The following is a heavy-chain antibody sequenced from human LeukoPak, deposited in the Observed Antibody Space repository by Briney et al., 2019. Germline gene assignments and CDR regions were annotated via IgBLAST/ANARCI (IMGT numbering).Heavy chain of an antibody. J-gene: IGHJ2*01. CDR2: ISGSGSNT. Sequence: GGSLRLSCAASGFTFGSYGMTWVRQAPGKGLEWVSAISGSGSNTYYADSVKGRFTISRDNSKNTLYLQMNSLRAEDTAVYYCAKSFGGYCSGGSCYPGYFDLWGRGTLVTVSS. D-gene: IGHD2-15*01. CDR3: AKSFGGYCSGGSCYPGYFDL. V-gene: IGHV3-23*01. CDR1: GFTFGSYG.